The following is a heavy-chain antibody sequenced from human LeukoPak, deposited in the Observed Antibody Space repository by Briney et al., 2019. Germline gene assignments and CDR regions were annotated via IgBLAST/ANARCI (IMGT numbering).Heavy chain of an antibody. J-gene: IGHJ4*02. V-gene: IGHV3-53*01. Sequence: GGSLRLSCAASGFTVSSNYMNWVRQAPGKGLEWVSVIYGGGNIYYADSVKGRFTISRDNSKNTLYLQMNSLRAEDTAVYYCARGAGYNYPYYFDYWGQGTPVTVSS. CDR2: IYGGGNI. CDR3: ARGAGYNYPYYFDY. D-gene: IGHD5-24*01. CDR1: GFTVSSNY.